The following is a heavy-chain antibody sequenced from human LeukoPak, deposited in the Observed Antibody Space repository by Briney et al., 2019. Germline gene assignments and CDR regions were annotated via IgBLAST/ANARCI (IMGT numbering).Heavy chain of an antibody. CDR1: GFSLSTSGVG. CDR3: AHRLLSSRGDDALDI. J-gene: IGHJ3*02. Sequence: GPTLVKPTQTLTLTCTFSGFSLSTSGVGVGWVRQPPGKALEWLALIYWNDDKRYSPSLRSRLTITKDTSKNQVVLTMTNMDPVDTATYYCAHRLLSSRGDDALDIWGQGTMVTVSS. D-gene: IGHD3-10*01. CDR2: IYWNDDK. V-gene: IGHV2-5*01.